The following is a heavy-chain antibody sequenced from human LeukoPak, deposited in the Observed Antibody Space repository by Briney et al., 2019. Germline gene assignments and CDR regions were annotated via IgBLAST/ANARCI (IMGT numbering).Heavy chain of an antibody. CDR2: FSSGAST. Sequence: GGSLRLSCAASGFTIRSYAMSGVREAPGKGLEWGSSFSSGASTDYADSVKGRFTISRDNPKNTVYLQMNSLRAEDTAVYYCAKQRVSNGYYYFDYWGQGTLVTVSS. J-gene: IGHJ4*02. D-gene: IGHD3-22*01. CDR1: GFTIRSYA. CDR3: AKQRVSNGYYYFDY. V-gene: IGHV3-23*01.